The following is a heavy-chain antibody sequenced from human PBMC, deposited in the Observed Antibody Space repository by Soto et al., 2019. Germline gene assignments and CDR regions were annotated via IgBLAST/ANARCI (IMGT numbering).Heavy chain of an antibody. CDR3: AKDVGGPHFDY. Sequence: GGSLRLSCAASGFTFSTYAMSWVRQAPGKGLEWVSTISNSGANTHYADSVKGRFTISRDNSKNTLFLQMNSLRGEDTALYYCAKDVGGPHFDYWGRGTLVTVSS. D-gene: IGHD3-10*01. CDR1: GFTFSTYA. V-gene: IGHV3-23*01. CDR2: ISNSGANT. J-gene: IGHJ4*02.